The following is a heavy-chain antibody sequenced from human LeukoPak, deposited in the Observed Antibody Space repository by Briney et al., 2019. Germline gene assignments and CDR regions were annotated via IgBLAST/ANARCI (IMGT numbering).Heavy chain of an antibody. Sequence: PSETLSLTCVVSGYSISSGYHWGWIRQPPGKGLEWIGSIYYSGSTYYNPSLKSRVTISVDTSKNQFSLKLSSVTAADTAVYYCARQREMATRDAFDIWGQGTMVTVSS. CDR3: ARQREMATRDAFDI. J-gene: IGHJ3*02. D-gene: IGHD5-24*01. V-gene: IGHV4-38-2*01. CDR2: IYYSGST. CDR1: GYSISSGYH.